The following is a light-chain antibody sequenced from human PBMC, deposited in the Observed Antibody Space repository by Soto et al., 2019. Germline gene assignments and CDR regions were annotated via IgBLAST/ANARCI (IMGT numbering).Light chain of an antibody. J-gene: IGKJ5*01. CDR3: LQHNSYPIT. Sequence: DIPMTQSPSAMSASLVERVNIXCRASQGINNHLVWFQQRPGEVPKRLIFATYNLQSGVPPRFSGSGSGTEFTLTISGLQPEDFAIYYCLQHNSYPITLGQGTRLE. CDR1: QGINNH. V-gene: IGKV1-17*03. CDR2: ATY.